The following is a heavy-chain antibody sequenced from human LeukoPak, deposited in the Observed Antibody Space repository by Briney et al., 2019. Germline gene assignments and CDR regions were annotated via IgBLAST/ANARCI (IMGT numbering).Heavy chain of an antibody. CDR2: INPNSGGT. J-gene: IGHJ6*03. V-gene: IGHV1-2*02. D-gene: IGHD3-3*01. Sequence: GASVKVSCKASGYTFTGYYMHWVRQAPGQGLEWMGWINPNSGGTNYAQKFQGRVTMTRDTSISTAYMELSRLRSDDTAVYYCARDGGGPAITILVQSGFPYYMDVWGKGTTVTVSS. CDR3: ARDGGGPAITILVQSGFPYYMDV. CDR1: GYTFTGYY.